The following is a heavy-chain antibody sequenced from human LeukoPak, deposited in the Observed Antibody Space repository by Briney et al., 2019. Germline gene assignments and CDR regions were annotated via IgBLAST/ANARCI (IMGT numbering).Heavy chain of an antibody. CDR3: ARDTYYVGAIDAFDI. D-gene: IGHD1-26*01. CDR1: GGSISSSNW. J-gene: IGHJ3*02. CDR2: IYHSGST. Sequence: PSGTLSLTCAVSGGSISSSNWWSWVRQPPEKGLEWIGEIYHSGSTNYNPSLKSRVTISVDKSKNQFSLKLSSVTAADTAVYYCARDTYYVGAIDAFDIWGQGAMVTVSS. V-gene: IGHV4-4*02.